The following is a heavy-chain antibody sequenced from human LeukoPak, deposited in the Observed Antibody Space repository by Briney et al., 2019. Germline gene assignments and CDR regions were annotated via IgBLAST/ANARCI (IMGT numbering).Heavy chain of an antibody. D-gene: IGHD2-2*01. V-gene: IGHV3-21*01. CDR1: GFTFNSYS. CDR2: ISSSSSYI. CDR3: ARLVVVPAASGAFDI. Sequence: GGSLRLSCAASGFTFNSYSMNWVRQAPGKGLEWVSSISSSSSYIYYADSVKGRFTISRDNAKNSLYLQMNSLRAEDTAVYYCARLVVVPAASGAFDIWGQGTMVTVSS. J-gene: IGHJ3*02.